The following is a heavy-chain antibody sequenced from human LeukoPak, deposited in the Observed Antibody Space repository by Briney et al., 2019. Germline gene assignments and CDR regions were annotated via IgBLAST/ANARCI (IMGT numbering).Heavy chain of an antibody. CDR3: ARGLAVAGSRFDY. CDR1: GYTFTVYY. V-gene: IGHV1-2*04. Sequence: GASVTVSCTASGYTFTVYYMHWVRQAPGQGLEWMGWINPNSGGTNYAQKFQGWVTMTRDTSISTAYVELSRLRSDDTAVYYCARGLAVAGSRFDYWGQGTLVTVSS. D-gene: IGHD6-19*01. J-gene: IGHJ4*02. CDR2: INPNSGGT.